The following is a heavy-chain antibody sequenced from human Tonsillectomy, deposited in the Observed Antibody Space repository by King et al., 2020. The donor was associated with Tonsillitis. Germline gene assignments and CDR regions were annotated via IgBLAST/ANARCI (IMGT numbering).Heavy chain of an antibody. D-gene: IGHD3-22*01. CDR3: ARAGDSSGYSDY. V-gene: IGHV4-34*01. Sequence: VQLQQWGAGLLKPSETLSLTCGVSGGSFSGYYWSWIRQPPGKGLEWMGEINHGGSTKYNPSLKSRVTITVDTSKNQFSLKLSSVTAADTAVYYCARAGDSSGYSDYWGQGTLVTVSS. CDR1: GGSFSGYY. CDR2: INHGGST. J-gene: IGHJ4*02.